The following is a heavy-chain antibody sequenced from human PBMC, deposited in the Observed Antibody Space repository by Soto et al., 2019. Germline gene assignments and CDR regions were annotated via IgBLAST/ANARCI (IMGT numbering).Heavy chain of an antibody. J-gene: IGHJ6*02. Sequence: QVQLVQSGAEVKKPGSSVKVSCKASGGTFSSYAISWVRQAPGQGLEWMGGIIPIFGTANYAQKFQGRVTITADESTSTAYMELSSLRSEDTAVYYCARNLYCSGGSCYSGDYYYYYGMDVWGQGTTVTVSS. CDR1: GGTFSSYA. CDR3: ARNLYCSGGSCYSGDYYYYYGMDV. V-gene: IGHV1-69*01. D-gene: IGHD2-15*01. CDR2: IIPIFGTA.